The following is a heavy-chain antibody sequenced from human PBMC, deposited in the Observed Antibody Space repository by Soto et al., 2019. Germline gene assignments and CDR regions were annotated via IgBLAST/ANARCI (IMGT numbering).Heavy chain of an antibody. CDR2: IKTNTEGGTT. V-gene: IGHV3-15*07. D-gene: IGHD2-15*01. Sequence: EVQLVESGGGFIYPGGSLRLSCAASGLTISNAWMNWVRQAPGKGLELVGRIKTNTEGGTTDYAAAVKGRFTVSRDDSKNTLYLQMNSLKTEDTAVYYCTTGSVEGVWGQGTTVTVSS. J-gene: IGHJ6*02. CDR3: TTGSVEGV. CDR1: GLTISNAW.